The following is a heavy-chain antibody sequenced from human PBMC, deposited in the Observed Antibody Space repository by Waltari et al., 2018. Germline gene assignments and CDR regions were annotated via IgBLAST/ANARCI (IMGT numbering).Heavy chain of an antibody. CDR3: VRDDPGLGLDV. Sequence: EVQLVESGGGLVRPGGSLRLPCRAAGFTFSNYWMHWGRQVPGKGLVWVAHIETDESRTTYGNSVKGRFTISRDNAKNTVYLQMTSLRAEDTGLYFCVRDDPGLGLDVWGQGTTVTVSS. J-gene: IGHJ6*02. D-gene: IGHD7-27*01. CDR1: GFTFSNYW. CDR2: IETDESRT. V-gene: IGHV3-74*01.